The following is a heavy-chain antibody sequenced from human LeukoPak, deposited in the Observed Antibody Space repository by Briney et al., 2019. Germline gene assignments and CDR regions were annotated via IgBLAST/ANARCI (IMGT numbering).Heavy chain of an antibody. V-gene: IGHV4-4*07. CDR1: GGSISSYY. D-gene: IGHD6-19*01. CDR3: AREGVSGIAVTTTQYWYFDL. J-gene: IGHJ2*01. CDR2: IYTSGST. Sequence: SETLSLTCTVPGGSISSYYWSWIRQPAGKGLEWIGRIYTSGSTNYNPSLKSRVTMSVDTSKNQFSLKLSSVTAADTAVYYCAREGVSGIAVTTTQYWYFDLWGRGTLVTVSS.